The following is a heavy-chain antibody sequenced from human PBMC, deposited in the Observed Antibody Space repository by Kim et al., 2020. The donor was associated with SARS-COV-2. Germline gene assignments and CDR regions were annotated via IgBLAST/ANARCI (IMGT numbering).Heavy chain of an antibody. D-gene: IGHD3-10*01. V-gene: IGHV3-30*03. CDR2: ISDDGIKK. Sequence: GGSLRLSCAASGFTFSSSGIHWVRQAPEKGLEWVAVISDDGIKKSYADSVKGRFTISRDNPKKMVFLQMNSLRPEDTAVYYCAFVYYYGTMGHQRYYYYG. CDR1: GFTFSSSG. J-gene: IGHJ6*01. CDR3: AFVYYYGTMGHQRYYYYG.